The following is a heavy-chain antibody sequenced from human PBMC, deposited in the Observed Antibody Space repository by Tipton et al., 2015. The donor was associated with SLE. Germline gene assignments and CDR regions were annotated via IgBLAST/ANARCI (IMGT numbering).Heavy chain of an antibody. D-gene: IGHD7-27*01. CDR3: ARVLSGTGVSGYRYFDL. CDR1: GYTFTSYD. CDR2: MNPNSGNT. Sequence: QVQLVQSGAEVKKPGASVKVSCKASGYTFTSYDINWVRQATGQGLEWMGWMNPNSGNTGYAQKFQGRITMTRNTSTTTAYMELSSLRSEDTAVYYCARVLSGTGVSGYRYFDLWGRGTLVTVSS. J-gene: IGHJ2*01. V-gene: IGHV1-8*01.